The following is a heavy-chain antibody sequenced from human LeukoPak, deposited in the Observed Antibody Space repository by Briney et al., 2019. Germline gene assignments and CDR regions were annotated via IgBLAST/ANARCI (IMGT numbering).Heavy chain of an antibody. D-gene: IGHD3-9*01. J-gene: IGHJ3*02. CDR1: GFTFDDYG. CDR2: INWNGGST. Sequence: GGSLRLSCAASGFTFDDYGMSWVRQAPGKGLEWVSGINWNGGSTGYADSVKGRFTISRDNAKNSLYLQMNSLRAEDTALYYCARTAYDILTGQPDAFDIWGQATMVTVSS. CDR3: ARTAYDILTGQPDAFDI. V-gene: IGHV3-20*04.